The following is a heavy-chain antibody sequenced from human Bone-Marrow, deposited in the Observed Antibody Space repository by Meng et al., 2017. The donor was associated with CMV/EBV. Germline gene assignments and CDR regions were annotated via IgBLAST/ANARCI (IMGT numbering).Heavy chain of an antibody. CDR3: ARGALGVVVVPAATHFQH. D-gene: IGHD2-2*01. CDR1: GGSISSYY. J-gene: IGHJ1*01. Sequence: SETLSLTCTVSGGSISSYYWSWIRQPAGKGLEWIGRIYTSGSTNYNPSLKSRVTMSVDTSKNQFSLKLSSVTAADTAVYYCARGALGVVVVPAATHFQHWGQGTLVTVSS. V-gene: IGHV4-4*07. CDR2: IYTSGST.